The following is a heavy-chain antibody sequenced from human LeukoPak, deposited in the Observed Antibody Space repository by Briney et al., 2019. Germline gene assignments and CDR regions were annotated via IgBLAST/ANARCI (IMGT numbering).Heavy chain of an antibody. CDR3: ARDPIVLPDDYFDY. D-gene: IGHD2/OR15-2a*01. CDR1: GYTFTGYY. CDR2: INPNSGGT. J-gene: IGHJ4*02. V-gene: IGHV1-2*02. Sequence: ASVKVSCKASGYTFTGYYMHWVRQAPGQGLEWMGWINPNSGGTNYAQKFQGRVTMTRDTSISTAYMELSRLRSDDTAVYYCARDPIVLPDDYFDYWGQGTLVTVSS.